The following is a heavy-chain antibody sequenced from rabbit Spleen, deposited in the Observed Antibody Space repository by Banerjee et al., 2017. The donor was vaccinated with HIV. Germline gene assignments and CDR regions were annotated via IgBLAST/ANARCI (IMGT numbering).Heavy chain of an antibody. CDR1: GFSFSDRDV. D-gene: IGHD2-1*01. V-gene: IGHV1S45*01. J-gene: IGHJ4*01. CDR3: ARGSATMTMVIIGYYFNL. Sequence: QEQLVESGGGLVKPEGSLTLTCKASGFSFSDRDVMCWVRQAPGKGLEWIACIDAGSSGFTYFATWAQGRFTISKISSTTVTLQMTRLTAADTATDFCARGSATMTMVIIGYYFNLWGPGTLVTVS. CDR2: IDAGSSGFT.